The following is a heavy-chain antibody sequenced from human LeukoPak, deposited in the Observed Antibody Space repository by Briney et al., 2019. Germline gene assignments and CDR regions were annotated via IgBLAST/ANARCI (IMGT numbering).Heavy chain of an antibody. CDR3: AKDYRRTYYDILTGYFAQGHFDY. J-gene: IGHJ4*02. CDR2: ISGSGGST. V-gene: IGHV3-23*01. D-gene: IGHD3-9*01. Sequence: GGSLRLSCAASGFTFSSYAMSWVRQAPGKGLEWVSAISGSGGSTYYADSVKGRFTISRDNSKNTLYLQMNSLRAKDTAVYYCAKDYRRTYYDILTGYFAQGHFDYWGQGTLVTVSS. CDR1: GFTFSSYA.